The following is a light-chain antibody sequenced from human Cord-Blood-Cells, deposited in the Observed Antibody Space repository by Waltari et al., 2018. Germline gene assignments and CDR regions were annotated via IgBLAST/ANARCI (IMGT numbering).Light chain of an antibody. J-gene: IGLJ2*01. CDR2: DIS. CDR1: SDVGGYHY. V-gene: IGLV2-14*04. CDR3: SSYTSCNTLVVV. Sequence: SDVGGYHYVSWYQQHPGKAPKLIIYDISNRPSRGSNRFSGSKSGNTASLTISGRQAEDEVEYYCSSYTSCNTLVVVFGRGTKLTVL.